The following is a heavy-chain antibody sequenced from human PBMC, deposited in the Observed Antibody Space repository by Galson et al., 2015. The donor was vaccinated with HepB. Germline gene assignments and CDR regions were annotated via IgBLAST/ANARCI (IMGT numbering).Heavy chain of an antibody. D-gene: IGHD6-19*01. Sequence: QSGAEVKKPGESLKISCKASGYTFNSYWIGWVRQLPGKDLEWVGIIHPGESETKYNPSFEGRITISADMSITTAFLQWSSLKAPDSAMYYCARHKRPRFHSYNTGAANNWFDPWGQGAQVTVSS. CDR3: ARHKRPRFHSYNTGAANNWFDP. J-gene: IGHJ5*01. V-gene: IGHV5-51*01. CDR2: IHPGESET. CDR1: GYTFNSYW.